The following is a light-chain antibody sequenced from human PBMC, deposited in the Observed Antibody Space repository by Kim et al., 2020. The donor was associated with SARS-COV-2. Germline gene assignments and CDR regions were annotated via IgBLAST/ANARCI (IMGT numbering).Light chain of an antibody. CDR2: GSS. Sequence: VSPGERATLSCRASENIANHLAWYQQKPGQTPRLLIYGSSITATGIPARFSGSGSGTEFTLTISSLQSEDFAVYYCQQFHNWPRTFGQGTKVDIK. J-gene: IGKJ1*01. CDR3: QQFHNWPRT. V-gene: IGKV3-15*01. CDR1: ENIANH.